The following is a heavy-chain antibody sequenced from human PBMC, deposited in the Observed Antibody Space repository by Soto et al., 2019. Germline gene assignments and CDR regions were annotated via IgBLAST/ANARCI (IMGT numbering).Heavy chain of an antibody. CDR3: APIYRYCSGGSCYPFFDY. CDR1: GFSLSTSRVG. D-gene: IGHD2-15*01. CDR2: IYWDDDK. J-gene: IGHJ4*02. Sequence: QITLKESGPTLVKPTQTLTLTCTFSGFSLSTSRVGVGWIRQPPGKALEWLALIYWDDDKRYSPSLKSRLTITKDTSKNQVVLTMTNMDPVDTATYYCAPIYRYCSGGSCYPFFDYWGQGTLVTVSS. V-gene: IGHV2-5*02.